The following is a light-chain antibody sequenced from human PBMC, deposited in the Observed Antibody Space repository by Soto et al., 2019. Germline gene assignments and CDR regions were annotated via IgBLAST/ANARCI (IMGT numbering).Light chain of an antibody. CDR3: QQYDNLPFT. CDR1: QDISNY. CDR2: DAS. J-gene: IGKJ3*01. Sequence: DIQMTQSPSSLSASVGDRVTITCQARQDISNYLNWYQKKPGKAPKLLIYDASNLETGVPSRFSGSGSGTDFTFTTSSLQPEDIATYYCQQYDNLPFTFGPGTKVDIK. V-gene: IGKV1-33*01.